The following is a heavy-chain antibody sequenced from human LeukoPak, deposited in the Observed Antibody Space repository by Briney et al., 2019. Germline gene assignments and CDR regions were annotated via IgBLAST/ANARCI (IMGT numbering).Heavy chain of an antibody. Sequence: SETLSLTCTVSGGSISSYYWSWIRQPPGKGLEWIGYIYYSGSTNYNPSLKSRVTISVDTSKNQFSLKLSSVTAADTAVYYCARAGILRAPLYWGQGTLVTVSS. CDR2: IYYSGST. CDR3: ARAGILRAPLY. D-gene: IGHD6-13*01. CDR1: GGSISSYY. J-gene: IGHJ4*02. V-gene: IGHV4-59*01.